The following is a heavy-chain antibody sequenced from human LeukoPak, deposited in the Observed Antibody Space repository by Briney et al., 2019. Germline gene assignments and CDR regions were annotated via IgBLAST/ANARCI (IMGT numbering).Heavy chain of an antibody. D-gene: IGHD5-12*01. J-gene: IGHJ5*02. CDR3: ARKGYSGYDPNWFDP. CDR2: INPNSGGT. Sequence: ASVKVSCKASGYTFTGYYMHWVRQAPGQGLEWMGWINPNSGGTNYAQKFQGRVTMTRDTSISTAYMELSRLRSDDTAVYYCARKGYSGYDPNWFDPWGQGTLVTVSS. V-gene: IGHV1-2*02. CDR1: GYTFTGYY.